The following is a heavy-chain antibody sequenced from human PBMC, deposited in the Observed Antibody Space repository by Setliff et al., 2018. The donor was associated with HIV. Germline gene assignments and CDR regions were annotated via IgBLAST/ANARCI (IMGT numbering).Heavy chain of an antibody. CDR1: GFTFSTYS. CDR2: IRSDETNK. CDR3: ARISVASRYNSDMDV. Sequence: GASLRLSCAASGFTFSTYSMNWVRQAPGKGLEWVAFIRSDETNKYYSDSVKGRFTISRDTSKNTLFLQINSLRPEDTAVYYCARISVASRYNSDMDVWGKGTTVTVSS. D-gene: IGHD5-12*01. J-gene: IGHJ6*03. V-gene: IGHV3-30*02.